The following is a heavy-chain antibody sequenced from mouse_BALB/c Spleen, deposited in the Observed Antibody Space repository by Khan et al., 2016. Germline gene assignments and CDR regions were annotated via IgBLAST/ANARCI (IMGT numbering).Heavy chain of an antibody. Sequence: VQLQQSGPELMKPGASVKISCKASGYSFTSYYMHWVKQSHGKSLEWIGYIDPFTGGTSYNQKFKGKATLTVDKSYSTAYMHLSSLTSEDSAVYYWSSSTQSFYAMYYWGEGTSVTVSS. CDR1: GYSFTSYY. V-gene: IGHV1S135*01. CDR3: SSSTQSFYAMYY. D-gene: IGHD1-1*01. J-gene: IGHJ4*01. CDR2: IDPFTGGT.